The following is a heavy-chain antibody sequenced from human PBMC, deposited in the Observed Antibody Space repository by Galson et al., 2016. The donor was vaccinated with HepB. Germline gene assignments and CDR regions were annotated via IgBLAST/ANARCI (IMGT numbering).Heavy chain of an antibody. D-gene: IGHD2/OR15-2a*01. CDR2: ITYNGDNL. CDR1: GFTFDGCV. J-gene: IGHJ6*02. V-gene: IGHV3-9*01. Sequence: SLRLSCAASGFTFDGCVMHWVRQAPGKGLEWVSSITYNGDNLAYADSVKGRFTISRDNRKKFLYLPMNSLTTQDTALYYCVKDMARPTFFRRSPFDGLDVWGQGTTVTVSS. CDR3: VKDMARPTFFRRSPFDGLDV.